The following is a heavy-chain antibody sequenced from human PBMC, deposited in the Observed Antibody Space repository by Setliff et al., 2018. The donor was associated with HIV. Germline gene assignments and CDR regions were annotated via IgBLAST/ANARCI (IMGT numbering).Heavy chain of an antibody. D-gene: IGHD3-22*01. Sequence: ASVKVSCKASGYTFIDYYIHWVRQAPGQGLEWMGWINPKTGGTSFAKKFQDRVTMSRDTSISTAYMQLSSLRSDDTAMYYCGRATEYCDTSGYPRRTLVDDWGQGALVTVSS. CDR3: GRATEYCDTSGYPRRTLVDD. CDR1: GYTFIDYY. V-gene: IGHV1-2*02. CDR2: INPKTGGT. J-gene: IGHJ4*02.